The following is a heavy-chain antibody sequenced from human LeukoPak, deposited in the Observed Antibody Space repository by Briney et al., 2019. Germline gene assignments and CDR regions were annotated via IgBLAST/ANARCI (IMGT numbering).Heavy chain of an antibody. CDR2: ISWYSGSI. CDR1: GFTFDDYA. CDR3: AKGFSQGIAAAGTWGKLFDP. D-gene: IGHD6-13*01. V-gene: IGHV3-9*01. Sequence: PRRSLRLSFATSGFTFDDYAMHSVRQAPGRGLGWDSAISWYSGSIGYADSVKGRVTISRDNAKNSLYLQMNSLRAEDTALYYCAKGFSQGIAAAGTWGKLFDPWGQETVVTVSS. J-gene: IGHJ5*02.